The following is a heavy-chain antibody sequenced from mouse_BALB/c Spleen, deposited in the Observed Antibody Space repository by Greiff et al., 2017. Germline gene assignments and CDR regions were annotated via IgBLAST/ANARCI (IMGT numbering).Heavy chain of an antibody. D-gene: IGHD1-1*02. CDR2: ISYDGSN. Sequence: EVKLQESGPGLVKPSQSLSLTCSVTGYSITSGYYWNWIRQFPGNKLEWMGYISYDGSNNYNPSLKNRISITRDTSKNQFFLKLNSVTTEDTATYYCAGESYGDYFDYWGQGTTLTVSS. V-gene: IGHV3-6*02. CDR3: AGESYGDYFDY. J-gene: IGHJ2*01. CDR1: GYSITSGYY.